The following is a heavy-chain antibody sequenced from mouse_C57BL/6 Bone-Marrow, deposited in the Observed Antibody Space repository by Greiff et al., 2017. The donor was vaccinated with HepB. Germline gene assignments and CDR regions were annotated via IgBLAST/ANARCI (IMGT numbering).Heavy chain of an antibody. J-gene: IGHJ2*03. V-gene: IGHV14-4*01. CDR1: GFNIKDDY. CDR2: IDPENGDT. D-gene: IGHD4-1*01. Sequence: EVQLQQSGAELVRPGASVKLSCTASGFNIKDDYMHWVKQRPEQGLEWIGWIDPENGDTEYASKFQGKATIKADTSSNTAYLQLSSLTSEDTAVYYSTTGGTGEWGKGTSLTVSS. CDR3: TTGGTGE.